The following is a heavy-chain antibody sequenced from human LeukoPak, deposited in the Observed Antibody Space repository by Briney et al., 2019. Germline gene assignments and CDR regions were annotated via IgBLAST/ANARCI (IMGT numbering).Heavy chain of an antibody. D-gene: IGHD3-10*01. Sequence: PGGSLRPSCAAPGFNVSSKYNSWGPQAPGKGLGWGSVIYSGGRTYYADSVKGRFTSSRDNSKNTLYLQMNSLRAEDTAVYYCARGLNYGSGSTLEGYWGQGTLVTVSS. CDR3: ARGLNYGSGSTLEGY. V-gene: IGHV3-53*01. CDR2: IYSGGRT. CDR1: GFNVSSKY. J-gene: IGHJ4*02.